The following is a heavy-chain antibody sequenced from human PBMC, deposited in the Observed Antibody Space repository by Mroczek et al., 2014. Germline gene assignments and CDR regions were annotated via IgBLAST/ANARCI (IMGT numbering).Heavy chain of an antibody. CDR2: IYYSGST. CDR1: GGSISSYY. D-gene: IGHD2-2*01. CDR3: ARGLIVVVPAAPQGWYFDL. V-gene: IGHV4-59*01. J-gene: IGHJ2*01. Sequence: QVQLQQWGPGLVKPSETLSLTCTVSGGSISSYYWSWIRQPPGKGLEWIGYIYYSGSTNYNPSLKSRVTISVDTSKNQFSLKLSSVTAADTAVYYCARGLIVVVPAAPQGWYFDLWAVAPWSLSPQ.